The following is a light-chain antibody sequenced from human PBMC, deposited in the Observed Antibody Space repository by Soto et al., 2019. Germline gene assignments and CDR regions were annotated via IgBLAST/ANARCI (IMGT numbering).Light chain of an antibody. Sequence: DIQMTPSPSSLSASVGNRITIPCRPSQSTHNYVSWYQQKPGTAPKLLIRAASTLQSGVPSRFSGSGSGTDFTLTISSLQLEDFATYFCQQTDSTPQTFGQGTKVEI. V-gene: IGKV1-39*01. CDR3: QQTDSTPQT. J-gene: IGKJ1*01. CDR1: QSTHNY. CDR2: AAS.